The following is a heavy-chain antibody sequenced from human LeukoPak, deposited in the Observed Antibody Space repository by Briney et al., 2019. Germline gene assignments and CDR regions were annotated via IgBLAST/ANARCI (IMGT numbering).Heavy chain of an antibody. CDR2: ISSSSSYI. V-gene: IGHV3-21*01. CDR1: GFTFSTYT. D-gene: IGHD1-1*01. CDR3: ARDRLLEDRDYSYYYYMDV. J-gene: IGHJ6*03. Sequence: PGGSLRLSCAASGFTFSTYTINWGRQAPGKGLEWVSSISSSSSYIYYADSVKGRFTISRDNAKNSLYLQMNSLRAEDTAVYHCARDRLLEDRDYSYYYYMDVWGKGTTVTVSS.